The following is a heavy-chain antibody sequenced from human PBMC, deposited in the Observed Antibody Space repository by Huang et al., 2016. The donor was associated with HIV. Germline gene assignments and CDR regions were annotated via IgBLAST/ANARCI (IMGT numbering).Heavy chain of an antibody. D-gene: IGHD6-13*01. Sequence: QVQLVESGGGVVQPGRSLRISCAASGFTFGSYGRHWVRQAPGKGLEWVAVISYDGKTKYDADAVKGRFSISRDNSKTTVYLQLNSLRVEDTAVYYCAKGGSAAAVLDFWGQGTLVTVSS. CDR1: GFTFGSYG. V-gene: IGHV3-30*18. J-gene: IGHJ4*02. CDR3: AKGGSAAAVLDF. CDR2: ISYDGKTK.